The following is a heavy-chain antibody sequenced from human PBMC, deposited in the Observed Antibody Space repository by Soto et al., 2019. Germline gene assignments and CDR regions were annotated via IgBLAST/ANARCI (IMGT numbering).Heavy chain of an antibody. D-gene: IGHD6-13*01. J-gene: IGHJ3*02. CDR2: IDPSDSYT. CDR3: ARPSIAQQLALADI. V-gene: IGHV5-10-1*01. CDR1: GYSFTSYW. Sequence: PVASLRICCKGSGYSFTSYWISWVRQMLGKGLEWMGRIDPSDSYTNYRPSFQGHVTISADKSISTAYLQWSSLKASDTAMYYCARPSIAQQLALADIWGQGTMVTVSS.